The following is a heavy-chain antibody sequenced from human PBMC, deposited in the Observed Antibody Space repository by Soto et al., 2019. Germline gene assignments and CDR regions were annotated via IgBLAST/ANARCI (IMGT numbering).Heavy chain of an antibody. CDR3: AQGSSGLVILGY. V-gene: IGHV2-5*01. J-gene: IGHJ4*02. CDR1: GFSLSTSGVG. Sequence: SGPTLVNPTQTLTLTCTFSGFSLSTSGVGVGWIRQPPGKALEWLALIYWNDDKRYSPSLKSRLTITKDTSKNQVVLTMTNMDPVDTATYYCAQGSSGLVILGYWGQGTLVTVSS. D-gene: IGHD2-15*01. CDR2: IYWNDDK.